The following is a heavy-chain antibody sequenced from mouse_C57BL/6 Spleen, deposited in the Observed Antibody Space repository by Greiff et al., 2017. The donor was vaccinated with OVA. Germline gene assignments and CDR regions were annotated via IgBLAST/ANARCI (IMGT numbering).Heavy chain of an antibody. V-gene: IGHV1-22*01. CDR2: INPNNGGT. CDR1: GYTFTDYN. CDR3: ARTITTVVAHFDY. D-gene: IGHD1-1*01. Sequence: VQLQQSGPELVKPGASVKMSCKASGYTFTDYNMHWVKQSHGKSLEWIGYINPNNGGTSYNQKFKGKATLTVNKSSSTAYMELRSLTSEDSAVYYCARTITTVVAHFDYWGQGTTLTVSS. J-gene: IGHJ2*01.